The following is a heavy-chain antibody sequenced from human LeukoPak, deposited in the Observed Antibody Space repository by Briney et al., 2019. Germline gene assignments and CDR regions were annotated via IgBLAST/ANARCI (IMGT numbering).Heavy chain of an antibody. CDR1: GGTFSSYA. V-gene: IGHV1-69*04. CDR2: IIPILGIA. D-gene: IGHD2/OR15-2a*01. J-gene: IGHJ4*02. Sequence: AASVKVSCKASGGTFSSYAISWVRQAPGQGLEWMGRIIPILGIANYAQKFQGRVTITADKSTSTAHMELSSLRSEDTAVYYCARDPNILPDYWGQGTLVTVSS. CDR3: ARDPNILPDY.